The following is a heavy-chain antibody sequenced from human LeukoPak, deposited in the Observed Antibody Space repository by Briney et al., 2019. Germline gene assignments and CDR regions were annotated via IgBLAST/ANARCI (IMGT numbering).Heavy chain of an antibody. J-gene: IGHJ5*02. CDR3: ARHPLVRGVITNKNWFDP. V-gene: IGHV4-39*01. CDR1: GGSISSSSYY. CDR2: IYYSGST. D-gene: IGHD3-10*01. Sequence: SETLSLTCTVSGGSISSSSYYWGWIRQPPGKGLEWIGSIYYSGSTYYNPSLKSRVTISVDTSKNQFSLKLSSVTAADTAVYYCARHPLVRGVITNKNWFDPWGQGTLVTVSS.